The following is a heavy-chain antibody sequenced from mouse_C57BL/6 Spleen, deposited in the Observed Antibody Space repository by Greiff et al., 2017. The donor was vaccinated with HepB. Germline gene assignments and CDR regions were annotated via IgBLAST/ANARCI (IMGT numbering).Heavy chain of an antibody. CDR1: GYAFSSSW. Sequence: VKLVESGPELVKPGASVKISCKASGYAFSSSWMNWVKQRPGKGLEWIGRIYPGDGDTNYNGKFKGKATLTADKSSSTAYMQLSSLTSEDSAVYFCAKTYDYDAMDYWGQGTSVTVSS. CDR2: IYPGDGDT. CDR3: AKTYDYDAMDY. V-gene: IGHV1-82*01. J-gene: IGHJ4*01. D-gene: IGHD6-5*01.